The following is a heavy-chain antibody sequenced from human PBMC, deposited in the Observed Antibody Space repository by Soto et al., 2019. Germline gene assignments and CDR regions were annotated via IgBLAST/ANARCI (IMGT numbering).Heavy chain of an antibody. V-gene: IGHV4-59*01. J-gene: IGHJ4*02. Sequence: ETLSLTCTVSGGSMKSFFWSWIRQPPGKGLEWIGYIPNSGGPTYTPSLKSRVTIAIDTSRNQFSLRLTSVTTADTAVYYCAASQMGLISVLGTWGQGIQVTVSS. CDR2: IPNSGGP. CDR3: AASQMGLISVLGT. D-gene: IGHD1-1*01. CDR1: GGSMKSFF.